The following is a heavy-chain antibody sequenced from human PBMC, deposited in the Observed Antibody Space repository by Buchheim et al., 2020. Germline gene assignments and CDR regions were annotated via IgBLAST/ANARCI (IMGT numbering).Heavy chain of an antibody. CDR2: ISGSGGST. CDR1: GFIFNNYA. V-gene: IGHV3-23*01. Sequence: EVQLLESGGGLVQPGGSPRLSCAASGFIFNNYAMSWVRQAPGKGREWVSGISGSGGSTYYADSVKGRFTISRDNSKNKLYLQMNSLRAEDTAVYYCAKGEQQLAPENYFDYWGQGTL. J-gene: IGHJ4*02. D-gene: IGHD6-13*01. CDR3: AKGEQQLAPENYFDY.